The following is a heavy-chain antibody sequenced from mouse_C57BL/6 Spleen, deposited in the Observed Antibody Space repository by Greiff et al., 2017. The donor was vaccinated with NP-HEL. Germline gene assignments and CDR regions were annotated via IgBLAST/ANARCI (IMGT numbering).Heavy chain of an antibody. Sequence: EVQLVESGGGLVQPGGSLSLSCAASGFTFTDYYMSWVRQPPGKALEWLGFIRNKANGYTSEYSSSVKGRFTISSYNSQSILYLQMNALRAEDSATYYCARLYYEGYYYAMDYWGQGTSVTVSS. CDR1: GFTFTDYY. V-gene: IGHV7-3*01. D-gene: IGHD1-1*02. J-gene: IGHJ4*01. CDR3: ARLYYEGYYYAMDY. CDR2: IRNKANGYTS.